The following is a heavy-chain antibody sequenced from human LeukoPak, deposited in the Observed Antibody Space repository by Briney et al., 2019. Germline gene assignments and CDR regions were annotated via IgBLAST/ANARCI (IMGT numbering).Heavy chain of an antibody. CDR3: ARGNIVVVPAAKDLYYYYGMDV. D-gene: IGHD2-2*01. CDR1: GGTFSSYA. J-gene: IGHJ6*02. Sequence: SVKVSCKASGGTFSSYAISWVRQAPGQGLEWMGGIIPIFGTANYAQKFQGRVTITADESTSTAYMELSSLRSEDTAVYYCARGNIVVVPAAKDLYYYYGMDVWGQGTTVTVSS. V-gene: IGHV1-69*13. CDR2: IIPIFGTA.